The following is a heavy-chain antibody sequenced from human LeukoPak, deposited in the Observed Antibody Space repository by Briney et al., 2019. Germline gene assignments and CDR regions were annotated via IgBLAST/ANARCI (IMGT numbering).Heavy chain of an antibody. D-gene: IGHD1-26*01. CDR3: ATGDFLSGSYYASVP. Sequence: ASVKVSCKASGYTLTGYYMHWVRQAPGQGLVWMGWINPKSGDTKYAQMIRERDPKPRETSVHTVHMALSRLRSGDTAVYYWATGDFLSGSYYASVPWGQGTRVTVSS. CDR1: GYTLTGYY. V-gene: IGHV1-2*02. CDR2: INPKSGDT. J-gene: IGHJ5*02.